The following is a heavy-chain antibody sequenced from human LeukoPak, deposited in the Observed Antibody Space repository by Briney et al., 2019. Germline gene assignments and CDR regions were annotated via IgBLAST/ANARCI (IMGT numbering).Heavy chain of an antibody. D-gene: IGHD3-22*01. Sequence: SETLSLTCTVSGGSISSYYWSWIRQPPGKGLEWIGYIYYSGSTNYNPSLKSRVTISVDTSKNQLSLKLSSVTAADTAVYYCARLDYDSSGYYYVEYFQHWGQGTLVTVSS. CDR1: GGSISSYY. V-gene: IGHV4-59*08. CDR2: IYYSGST. J-gene: IGHJ1*01. CDR3: ARLDYDSSGYYYVEYFQH.